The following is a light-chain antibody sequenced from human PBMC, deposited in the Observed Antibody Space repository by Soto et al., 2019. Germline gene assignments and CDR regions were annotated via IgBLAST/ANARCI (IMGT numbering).Light chain of an antibody. CDR2: DVS. CDR3: SSYTTSNTRQIV. CDR1: SSDVGGYNY. V-gene: IGLV2-14*03. J-gene: IGLJ1*01. Sequence: QSVLTQPASVSGSPGHSITISCTGTSSDVGGYNYVSWYQHHPGKAPKLMIYDVSNRPSGVSNRFSGPKSGNAASLTISGLQPEDEADYYCSSYTTSNTRQIVFGTGTKVTVL.